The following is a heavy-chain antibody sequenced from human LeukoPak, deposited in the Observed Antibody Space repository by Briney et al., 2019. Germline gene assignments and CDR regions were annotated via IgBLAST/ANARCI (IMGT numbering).Heavy chain of an antibody. D-gene: IGHD3-16*01. V-gene: IGHV4-39*07. CDR2: IYYSGST. Sequence: SETLSLTCTVSGCSISSCSYYWGWIPQPPGKGLEWIVSIYYSGSTYYTPSLKSRVTTSVDTSKNQCSLELSSVTAADTAVYYCASGGRLTFDYWGQGTLVTVSS. CDR3: ASGGRLTFDY. J-gene: IGHJ4*02. CDR1: GCSISSCSYY.